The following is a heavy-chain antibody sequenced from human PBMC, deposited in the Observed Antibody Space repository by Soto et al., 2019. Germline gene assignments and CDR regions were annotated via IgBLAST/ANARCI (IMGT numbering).Heavy chain of an antibody. D-gene: IGHD3-16*01. CDR3: ARDGDVNTGFGKDY. CDR1: GFTFSSYG. CDR2: IWHDGGNK. V-gene: IGHV3-33*01. J-gene: IGHJ4*02. Sequence: QVHLVESGGGVVQPGRSLRLSCAASGFTFSSYGMHWVRQAPGKGLEWVAFIWHDGGNKFYAESVKGRFTISRDNSKNTLYLQMTSLSAEDMAMYYCARDGDVNTGFGKDYWGQGTLVTVSS.